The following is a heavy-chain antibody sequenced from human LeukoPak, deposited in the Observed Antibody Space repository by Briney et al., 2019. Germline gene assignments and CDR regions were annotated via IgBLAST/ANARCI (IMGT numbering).Heavy chain of an antibody. Sequence: GGSLRLSCAASGFTFSSYSMNWVRQAPGKGLEWVSSISSSSSYIYYADSVKGRFTISRDNAKNSLYLQMNSLRAEDTAVYYCARDRTTVVNTYDYWGQETLVTVSS. J-gene: IGHJ4*02. CDR1: GFTFSSYS. D-gene: IGHD4-23*01. CDR3: ARDRTTVVNTYDY. V-gene: IGHV3-21*01. CDR2: ISSSSSYI.